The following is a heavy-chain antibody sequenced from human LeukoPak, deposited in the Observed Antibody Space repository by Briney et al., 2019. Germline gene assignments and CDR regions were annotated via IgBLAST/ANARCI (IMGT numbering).Heavy chain of an antibody. V-gene: IGHV3-9*01. D-gene: IGHD2-15*01. Sequence: PGRSLRLSCAASGFTFDDYAMHWVRQAPGKGLEWVSGISWNSGSIGYADSVKGRFTISRDDAKNSLYLQMNSLRAEDTALYYCAKDSSLVVAAYFDYWGQGTLVTVSS. CDR1: GFTFDDYA. CDR2: ISWNSGSI. CDR3: AKDSSLVVAAYFDY. J-gene: IGHJ4*02.